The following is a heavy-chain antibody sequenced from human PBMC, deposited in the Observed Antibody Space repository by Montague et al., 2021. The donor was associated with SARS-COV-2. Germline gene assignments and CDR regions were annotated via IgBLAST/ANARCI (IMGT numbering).Heavy chain of an antibody. D-gene: IGHD3-9*01. CDR3: ARTGLGAYDILTGYTVNAFDM. CDR2: IYYSGNT. J-gene: IGHJ3*02. CDR1: GGSISSYN. V-gene: IGHV4-59*01. Sequence: SETLSLTCTVSGGSISSYNWSWIRQPPGKGLECIGYIYYSGNTNYNPPLKSRVAISVETSKNQFSLKLSSVTAADTAVYYCARTGLGAYDILTGYTVNAFDMWGQGTMVTVSS.